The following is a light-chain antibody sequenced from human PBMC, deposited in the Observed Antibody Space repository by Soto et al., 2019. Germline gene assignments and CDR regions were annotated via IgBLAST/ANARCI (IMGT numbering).Light chain of an antibody. J-gene: IGKJ3*01. Sequence: DIQMTQSPSTLSASVGDRLTITCRASQILSNWFAWYQQKPGKAPKLLIFKASTLQSVFQSRFTGYGSGTEFTLPISRLQPDDFATYYCQQFSGYPFTFGPGTKVDI. V-gene: IGKV1-5*03. CDR2: KAS. CDR3: QQFSGYPFT. CDR1: QILSNW.